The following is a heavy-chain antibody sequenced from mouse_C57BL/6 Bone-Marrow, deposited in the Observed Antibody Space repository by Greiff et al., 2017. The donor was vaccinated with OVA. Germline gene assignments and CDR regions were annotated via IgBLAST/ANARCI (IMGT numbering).Heavy chain of an antibody. CDR3: AREGGGSSYDWYFDV. CDR1: GYTFTSYW. Sequence: QVQLQQPGAELVKPGASVKMSCKASGYTFTSYWITWVKQRPGQGLEWIGDIYPGSGSTTYNEKFKSKATLTVDTSSSTAYMQLSSLTSEDSAVYYCAREGGGSSYDWYFDVWGTGTTVTVSS. CDR2: IYPGSGST. J-gene: IGHJ1*03. D-gene: IGHD1-1*01. V-gene: IGHV1-55*01.